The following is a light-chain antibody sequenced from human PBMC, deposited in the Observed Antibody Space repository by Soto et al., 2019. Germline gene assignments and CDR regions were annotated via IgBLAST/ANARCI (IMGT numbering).Light chain of an antibody. CDR1: QIISSY. V-gene: IGKV1-39*01. Sequence: DIQMTQSPSSLSASVGDRVTITCRASQIISSYLNWYQLKPGKAPELLIYAASSLQSGVPSRFSGGGSGIDFTLTISSLQPEDFATYYCQQSYSTPWTFGQGTKVEIK. CDR3: QQSYSTPWT. CDR2: AAS. J-gene: IGKJ1*01.